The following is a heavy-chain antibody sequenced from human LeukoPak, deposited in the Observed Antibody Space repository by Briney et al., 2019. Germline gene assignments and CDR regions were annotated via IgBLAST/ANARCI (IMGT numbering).Heavy chain of an antibody. D-gene: IGHD3-3*01. J-gene: IGHJ6*02. CDR3: ARGSSEIRYDFWSTRSLYYYGMDV. Sequence: PSETLSLTCAVYGGSFSGYYWSWIRQPPGKGLEWIGEINHSGSTNYNPSLKSRVTISVDTSKNLFSLKLSSVTAADTAVYCCARGSSEIRYDFWSTRSLYYYGMDVWGQGTTVTVSS. V-gene: IGHV4-34*01. CDR2: INHSGST. CDR1: GGSFSGYY.